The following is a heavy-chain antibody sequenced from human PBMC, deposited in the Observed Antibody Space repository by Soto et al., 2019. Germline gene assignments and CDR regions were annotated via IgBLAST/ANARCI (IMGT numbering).Heavy chain of an antibody. CDR2: FDPEDGET. V-gene: IGHV1-24*01. J-gene: IGHJ6*02. Sequence: ASVKVSCKVSGYTLTELSMHWVRQAPGKGLEWMGGFDPEDGETIYAQKFQGRVTMTEDTSTDTAYMELSSLRSEDTAVYYCATVSRSSSAYYFGMDVWGQGTTVTVS. D-gene: IGHD6-6*01. CDR3: ATVSRSSSAYYFGMDV. CDR1: GYTLTELS.